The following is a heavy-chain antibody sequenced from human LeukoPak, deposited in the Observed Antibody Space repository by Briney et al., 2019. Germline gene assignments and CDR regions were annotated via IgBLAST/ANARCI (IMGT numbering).Heavy chain of an antibody. Sequence: GRSLRLSCAASGFTFSSYAMHWVRQAPGKGLEWVAVISYDGSNKYYADSVKGRFTISRDNSKNTLYLQMNSLRAEDTAVYYCAKEGTHRFGPLIQRAYDVWGQGTMVTVSS. D-gene: IGHD3-10*01. CDR2: ISYDGSNK. CDR3: AKEGTHRFGPLIQRAYDV. J-gene: IGHJ3*01. V-gene: IGHV3-30-3*01. CDR1: GFTFSSYA.